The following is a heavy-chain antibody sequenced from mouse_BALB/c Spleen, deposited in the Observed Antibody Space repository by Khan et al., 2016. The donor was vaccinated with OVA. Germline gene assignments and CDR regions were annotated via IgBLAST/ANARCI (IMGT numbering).Heavy chain of an antibody. J-gene: IGHJ4*01. CDR3: ARAYYRYDGYYAMDY. D-gene: IGHD2-14*01. Sequence: VKLMESGPGLVAPSQSLSITCTVSGFSLSRYNIHWVRQPPGKGLEWLGMIWGGGSTDYNSALKSRLSISKENSKGQVFLKMHSLQTDDTAMYYCARAYYRYDGYYAMDYWGQGTSVTVSS. CDR2: IWGGGST. CDR1: GFSLSRYN. V-gene: IGHV2-6-4*01.